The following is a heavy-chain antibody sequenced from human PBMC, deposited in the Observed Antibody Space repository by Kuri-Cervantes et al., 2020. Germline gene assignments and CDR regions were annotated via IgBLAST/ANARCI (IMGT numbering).Heavy chain of an antibody. D-gene: IGHD3-22*01. V-gene: IGHV4-38-2*02. CDR3: AKDLGYDSRWGDY. J-gene: IGHJ4*02. CDR2: IYHSGGT. CDR1: GYSISSGYY. Sequence: SQTLSLTCAVSGYSISSGYYWGWIRQPPGKGLEWIGSIYHSGGTYYNPSLKSRVTISVDTSKNQFSLKLSSVTAADTAVYYCAKDLGYDSRWGDYWGQGTLVTVSS.